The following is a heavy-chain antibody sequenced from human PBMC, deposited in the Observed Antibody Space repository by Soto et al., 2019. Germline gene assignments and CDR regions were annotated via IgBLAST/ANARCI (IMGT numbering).Heavy chain of an antibody. J-gene: IGHJ5*02. CDR1: DYTFSNYG. CDR3: ARVVPGAEAWFGP. Sequence: QVQLVQSGGEVKRPGASVKVSCKTSDYTFSNYGITWVRQAPGQPLEWLGWISLYSDGTNYAQKFQGRVSMTTDTSTTTAYMELRSLRSDDTAVYYCARVVPGAEAWFGPWGKGTLVTVSS. D-gene: IGHD2-2*01. CDR2: ISLYSDGT. V-gene: IGHV1-18*01.